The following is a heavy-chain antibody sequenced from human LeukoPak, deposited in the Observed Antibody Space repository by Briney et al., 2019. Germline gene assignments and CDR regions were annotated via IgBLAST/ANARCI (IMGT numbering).Heavy chain of an antibody. V-gene: IGHV3-7*01. CDR1: GFTFSSYW. Sequence: PGGSLRLSCAASGFTFSSYWMSWVRQAPGKGLEWVANIKQDGSEKYYVDSVKGRFTISRDNAKNSLSLQMNSLRAEDTAVYYCARGRSMSIAARRESWYFDLWGRGTLVTVSS. CDR3: ARGRSMSIAARRESWYFDL. J-gene: IGHJ2*01. CDR2: IKQDGSEK. D-gene: IGHD6-6*01.